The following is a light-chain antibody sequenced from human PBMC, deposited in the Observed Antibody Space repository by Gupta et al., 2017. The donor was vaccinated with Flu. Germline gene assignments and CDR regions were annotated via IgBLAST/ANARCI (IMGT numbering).Light chain of an antibody. Sequence: EIVMTQSPATLSVSPGERATLSCRASQSVSRNLAWYQQKPGQAPRLLIYGASTRATGIPARLSGSGSGTEFTHTTSRLKSEEVAVYYGQQYMNWPPEYTFGQGTKLEIK. V-gene: IGKV3-15*01. CDR1: QSVSRN. CDR3: QQYMNWPPEYT. J-gene: IGKJ2*01. CDR2: GAS.